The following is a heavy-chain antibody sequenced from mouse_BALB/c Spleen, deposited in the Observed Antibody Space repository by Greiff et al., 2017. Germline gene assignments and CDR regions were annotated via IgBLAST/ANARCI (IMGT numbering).Heavy chain of an antibody. Sequence: QVQLQQPGAELVKPGASVKLSCKASGYTFTSYWMHWVKQRPGQGLEWIGEIDPSDSYTNYNQKFKGKATLTVDKSSSTAYMQLSSLTSEDSAVYNCASQFLYYYGSSLYYFDYWGQGTTLTVSS. CDR3: ASQFLYYYGSSLYYFDY. D-gene: IGHD1-1*01. CDR1: GYTFTSYW. V-gene: IGHV1-69*02. CDR2: IDPSDSYT. J-gene: IGHJ2*01.